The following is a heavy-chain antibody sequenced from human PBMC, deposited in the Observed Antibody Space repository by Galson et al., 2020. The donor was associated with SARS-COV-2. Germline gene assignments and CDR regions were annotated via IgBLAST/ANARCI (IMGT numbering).Heavy chain of an antibody. J-gene: IGHJ5*02. Sequence: GGSLRLSCAASGFTFSDHYMDWVRQAPGKGLEWVGRTRNKANGYTREYAASVKGRFTISRDDSTNSLYLQMNSLQTEDTAVYFCDRAREYSGRSYCDLWGQGTLVAVSS. CDR2: TRNKANGYTR. D-gene: IGHD5-12*01. CDR1: GFTFSDHY. CDR3: DRAREYSGRSYCDL. V-gene: IGHV3-72*01.